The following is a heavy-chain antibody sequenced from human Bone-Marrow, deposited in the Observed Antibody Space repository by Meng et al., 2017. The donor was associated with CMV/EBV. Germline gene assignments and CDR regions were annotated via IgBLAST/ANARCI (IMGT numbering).Heavy chain of an antibody. CDR1: GFTFSSYE. V-gene: IGHV3-48*03. D-gene: IGHD3-22*01. CDR3: ARSLITMIVVVHDAFDI. Sequence: GESLKISCAASGFTFSSYEMNWVRQAPGKGLERVSYISSSGSTIYYADSVKGRFTISRDNAKNSLYLQMNSLRAEDTAVYYCARSLITMIVVVHDAFDIWGQGTMVTVSS. CDR2: ISSSGSTI. J-gene: IGHJ3*02.